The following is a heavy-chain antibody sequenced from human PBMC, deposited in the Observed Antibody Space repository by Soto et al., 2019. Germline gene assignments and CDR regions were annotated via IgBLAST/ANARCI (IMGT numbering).Heavy chain of an antibody. Sequence: QVQLVESGGGVVQPGRSLRLSCAASGFTFSSYGMHWVRQAPGKGLEWVAVISYDGSNKYYADSVKGRFTISRDNSNNTLYLQMNSLRAEDTAVYYCAKDQGGGDYIWGSYLDYWGQGTLVTVSS. J-gene: IGHJ4*02. CDR2: ISYDGSNK. CDR3: AKDQGGGDYIWGSYLDY. CDR1: GFTFSSYG. D-gene: IGHD3-16*01. V-gene: IGHV3-30*18.